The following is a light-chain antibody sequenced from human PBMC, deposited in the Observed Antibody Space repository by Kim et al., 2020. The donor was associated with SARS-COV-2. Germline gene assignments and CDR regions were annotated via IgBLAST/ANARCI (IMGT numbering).Light chain of an antibody. CDR2: FDG. Sequence: SYEVTQPPSLSVAPGKTANITCGGNNFGSKSVHWYQQRPGQAPLLVIYFDGDRPSGIPERFSGSNSENTATLTISRVEAGDEADYYCQVWDNTGVLFGGGTQLTVL. V-gene: IGLV3-21*04. J-gene: IGLJ2*01. CDR3: QVWDNTGVL. CDR1: NFGSKS.